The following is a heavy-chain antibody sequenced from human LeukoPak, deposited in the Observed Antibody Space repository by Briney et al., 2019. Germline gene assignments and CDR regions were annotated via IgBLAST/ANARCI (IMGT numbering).Heavy chain of an antibody. CDR2: INPSGGST. V-gene: IGHV1-46*01. D-gene: IGHD5-18*01. Sequence: ASVKVSCKASGYTFTSYYMHWVRQAPGQGLEWMGIINPSGGSTSYAQKFQGRVTMTRDTSTSTVYMELSSLRSEDTAVYYCAREGTAMDHYHYYGMDVWGQGTTVTVSS. J-gene: IGHJ6*02. CDR3: AREGTAMDHYHYYGMDV. CDR1: GYTFTSYY.